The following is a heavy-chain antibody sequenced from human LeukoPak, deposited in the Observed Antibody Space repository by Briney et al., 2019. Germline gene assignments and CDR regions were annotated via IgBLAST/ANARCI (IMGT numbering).Heavy chain of an antibody. CDR2: ISSSSYI. CDR3: ARDQRGSSWYP. D-gene: IGHD6-13*01. J-gene: IGHJ5*02. V-gene: IGHV3-21*01. Sequence: GGSLRLSCAACGCTFSRYSMHWVRQAPGKELEWVSSISSSSYIYYADSVKGRFTISRDNAKNSLYLQMNSLRAEDTAVYYCARDQRGSSWYPWGQGTLVTVSS. CDR1: GCTFSRYS.